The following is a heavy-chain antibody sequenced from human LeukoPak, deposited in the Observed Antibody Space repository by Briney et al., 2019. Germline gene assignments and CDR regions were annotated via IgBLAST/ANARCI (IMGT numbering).Heavy chain of an antibody. V-gene: IGHV3-33*01. Sequence: GRSLRLSCAASGFSFSSYGMHWVRQAPGKGLEWVAVIWYDGTNKYYADSVKGRFTISRDNSKDTLYLQMNSLRAEDTAVYYCARDQRGFSYSKYYFDYWGQGTLVTVSS. J-gene: IGHJ4*02. CDR3: ARDQRGFSYSKYYFDY. CDR1: GFSFSSYG. D-gene: IGHD5-18*01. CDR2: IWYDGTNK.